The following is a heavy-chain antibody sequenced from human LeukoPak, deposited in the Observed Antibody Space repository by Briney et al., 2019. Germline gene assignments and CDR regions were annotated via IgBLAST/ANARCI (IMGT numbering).Heavy chain of an antibody. CDR3: ATLEYAILY. D-gene: IGHD2-8*01. CDR2: IKQDGSEK. CDR1: GFTFSSYA. V-gene: IGHV3-7*01. Sequence: GGSLRLSCAASGFTFSSYAMSWVRQAPGKGLEWVANIKQDGSEKYYVDSVKGRFTISRDNAKNSLYLQMNSLRAEDTAVYYCATLEYAILYWGQGTLVTVSS. J-gene: IGHJ4*02.